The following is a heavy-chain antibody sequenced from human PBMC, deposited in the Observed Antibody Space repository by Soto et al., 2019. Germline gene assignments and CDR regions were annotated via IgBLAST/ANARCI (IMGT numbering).Heavy chain of an antibody. CDR1: GYSISSSNW. J-gene: IGHJ4*02. D-gene: IGHD1-26*01. CDR3: ARREIQGPIDY. Sequence: QVQLQESGPGLVKPSDTLSLTCAVSGYSISSSNWWGWIRQPPGKGLEWIGYIYYSGTTYYNPSLKSQFTMSVDTAKNQFSLKLTSVTAVDTAVYYCARREIQGPIDYWGQGTLVTVSS. V-gene: IGHV4-28*01. CDR2: IYYSGTT.